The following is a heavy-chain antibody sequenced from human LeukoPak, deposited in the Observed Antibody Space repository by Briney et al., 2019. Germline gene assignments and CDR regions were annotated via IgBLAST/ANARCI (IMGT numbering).Heavy chain of an antibody. J-gene: IGHJ4*02. Sequence: GGSLRLSCAASGFTFSTYWMHWVRQAPGKGMVWVSRIKSDGSATTYEDFVKGRFTVSRDNAKNTLYLQMSSLRAEDTAMYFCARVGGRGSIGGDCWGQGTLVTVSS. CDR3: ARVGGRGSIGGDC. V-gene: IGHV3-74*03. D-gene: IGHD3-10*01. CDR2: IKSDGSAT. CDR1: GFTFSTYW.